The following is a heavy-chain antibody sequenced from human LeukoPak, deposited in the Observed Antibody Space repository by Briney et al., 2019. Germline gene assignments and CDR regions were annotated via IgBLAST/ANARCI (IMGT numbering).Heavy chain of an antibody. D-gene: IGHD4-23*01. CDR3: AEDLASVGTGGVNY. V-gene: IGHV3-9*01. CDR2: ISWNSGSI. CDR1: GFTFDDYA. Sequence: GGSLRLSCAASGFTFDDYAMHWVRQAPGKGLEWVSGISWNSGSIGYADSVKGRFTISRDNAKNSLYLQMNSLRAEDTALYYCAEDLASVGTGGVNYWGQGTLVAVSS. J-gene: IGHJ4*02.